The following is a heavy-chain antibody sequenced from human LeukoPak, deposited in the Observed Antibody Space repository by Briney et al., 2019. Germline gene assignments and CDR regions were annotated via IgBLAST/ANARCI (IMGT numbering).Heavy chain of an antibody. CDR3: TSLLGGGYYYYYYMDV. V-gene: IGHV3-49*04. D-gene: IGHD3-16*01. J-gene: IGHJ6*03. Sequence: PGGSLRLSCTASGFTFGDYAMSWVRQAPGKGLEWVGFIRSKAYGGTTEYAASVKGRFTISRDDSKSIAYLQMNSLKTEDTAVYYCTSLLGGGYYYYYYMDVWGKGTTVTISS. CDR1: GFTFGDYA. CDR2: IRSKAYGGTT.